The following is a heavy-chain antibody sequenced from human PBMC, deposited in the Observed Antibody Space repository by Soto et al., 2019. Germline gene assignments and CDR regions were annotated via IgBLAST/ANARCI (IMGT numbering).Heavy chain of an antibody. CDR3: AKGNYGSDY. Sequence: PVGSLRLSCAASGFTFSSYGMSWVRQAPGKGLEWVSSISDSGGRTNYADSVKGRFTISRDNSKNTLSLQMSSLRVEDTAVYYCAKGNYGSDYWGQGTLVTVSS. D-gene: IGHD3-10*01. J-gene: IGHJ4*02. V-gene: IGHV3-23*01. CDR1: GFTFSSYG. CDR2: ISDSGGRT.